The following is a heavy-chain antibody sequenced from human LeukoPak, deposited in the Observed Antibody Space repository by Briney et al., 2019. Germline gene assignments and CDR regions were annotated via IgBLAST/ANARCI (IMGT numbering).Heavy chain of an antibody. J-gene: IGHJ4*02. CDR3: ARIWGSTSTLDY. CDR2: IWYDGSKE. V-gene: IGHV3-33*01. D-gene: IGHD2-2*01. CDR1: EFTFTAYG. Sequence: GGSLRLSCAASEFTFTAYGMHWVRQAPGEGLEWVAVIWYDGSKEYYADSVKGRFTISRDNSQNTLFLQMNSLRVEDTAVYYCARIWGSTSTLDYWGQGTLVTVSS.